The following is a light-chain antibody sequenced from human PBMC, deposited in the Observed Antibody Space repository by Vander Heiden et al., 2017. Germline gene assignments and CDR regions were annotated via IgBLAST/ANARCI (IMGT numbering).Light chain of an antibody. Sequence: DIQMTQSTSTLSASVGDRVTITCRARQSISSWLAWYQQKPGQAPKPLIYKASDLESAVPSRFSGSGSGTEFSLTINSLQPDDFATYYCQQYNISPRTFGQGTKVEIK. J-gene: IGKJ1*01. CDR2: KAS. CDR3: QQYNISPRT. V-gene: IGKV1-5*03. CDR1: QSISSW.